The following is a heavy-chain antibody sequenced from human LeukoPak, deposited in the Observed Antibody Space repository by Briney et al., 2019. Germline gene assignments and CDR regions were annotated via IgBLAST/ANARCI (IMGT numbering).Heavy chain of an antibody. CDR1: GYSISSGYY. CDR2: IYHSGST. V-gene: IGHV4-38-2*02. Sequence: KTSETLSLTCTVSGYSISSGYYWGWLRQRPGKGLEWIGCIYHSGSTYYNPSLQSRVTISVDTSKNQFSLKLSSVTAADTAVYYCARAPRVPHFDYWGQGTLVTVSS. J-gene: IGHJ4*02. CDR3: ARAPRVPHFDY.